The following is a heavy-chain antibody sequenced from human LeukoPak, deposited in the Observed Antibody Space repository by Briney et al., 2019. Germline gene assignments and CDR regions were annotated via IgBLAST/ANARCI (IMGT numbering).Heavy chain of an antibody. V-gene: IGHV3-23*01. CDR1: GLTFSNYG. D-gene: IGHD6-19*01. CDR2: ISGSAATI. Sequence: PGGSLRLSCAASGLTFSNYGMTWVRQAPGKGLEWVSSISGSAATISYADSVKGRFTISRDNSKNTLSLQMNSLRAEDTAVYCCAKSIPTIAVAVSTRQWGQGTLVTVSS. J-gene: IGHJ4*02. CDR3: AKSIPTIAVAVSTRQ.